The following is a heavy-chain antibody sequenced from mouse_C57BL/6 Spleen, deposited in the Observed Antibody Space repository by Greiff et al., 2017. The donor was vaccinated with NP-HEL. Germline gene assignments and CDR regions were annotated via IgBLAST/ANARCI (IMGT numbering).Heavy chain of an antibody. D-gene: IGHD1-1*01. J-gene: IGHJ2*01. CDR2: IHPNSGST. V-gene: IGHV1-64*01. Sequence: VQLQQPGAELVKPGASVKLSCKASGYTFTSYWMHWVKQRPGQGLEWIGMIHPNSGSTNYNEKFKSKATLTVDKSSSTAYMQLSSLTSEDSAVYYCARSGYYGSSLNFDYWGQGTTLTVSS. CDR3: ARSGYYGSSLNFDY. CDR1: GYTFTSYW.